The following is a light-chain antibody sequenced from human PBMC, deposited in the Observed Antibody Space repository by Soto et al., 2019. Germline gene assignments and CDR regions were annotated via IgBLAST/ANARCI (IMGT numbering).Light chain of an antibody. Sequence: ESVLTHAPGTLSLXPXXXXTXXXMASQSVSSSYLAWYQQKPGQAPRLLIYGASSRATGIPDRFSGSGSGTDFTLTISRLEPEDFAVYYCQQYGSSPWTFGQGTQVDIK. CDR1: QSVSSSY. CDR3: QQYGSSPWT. J-gene: IGKJ1*01. CDR2: GAS. V-gene: IGKV3-20*01.